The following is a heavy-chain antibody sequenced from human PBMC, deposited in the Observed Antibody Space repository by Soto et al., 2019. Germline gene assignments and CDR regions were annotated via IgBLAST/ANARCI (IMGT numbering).Heavy chain of an antibody. V-gene: IGHV3-23*01. CDR3: EKHPVVGVFYRSQYYYSYMDV. CDR2: ISGSGGST. D-gene: IGHD2-15*01. CDR1: GFTFSSYA. J-gene: IGHJ6*03. Sequence: GVSLRLSCAASGFTFSSYAMSWVRQAPGKGLEWVSAISGSGGSTYYADSVKGRFTISRDNSKHTLYLQMNSLRAEDTAVYYCEKHPVVGVFYRSQYYYSYMDVCGKGTTV.